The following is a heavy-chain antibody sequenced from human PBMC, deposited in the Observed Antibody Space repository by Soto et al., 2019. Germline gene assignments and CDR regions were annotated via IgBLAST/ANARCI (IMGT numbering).Heavy chain of an antibody. J-gene: IGHJ6*02. CDR3: ARDVSGGYYYYCMDV. V-gene: IGHV3-33*01. CDR2: IWYDGSNE. D-gene: IGHD6-19*01. Sequence: GGSLRLSCAASGFIFSSHGMHWVRQAPGKGLEWVALIWYDGSNEKYEESVKGRFTISRDNSKNTLYLQLNSRRAEDMAVYYCARDVSGGYYYYCMDVWGQGSLVTVSS. CDR1: GFIFSSHG.